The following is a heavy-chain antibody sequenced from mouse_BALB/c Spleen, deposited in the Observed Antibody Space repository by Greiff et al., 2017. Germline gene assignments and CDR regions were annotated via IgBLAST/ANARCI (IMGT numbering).Heavy chain of an antibody. D-gene: IGHD2-4*01. CDR3: TRSYDYDRDYYYAMDY. CDR2: INPSNGGT. V-gene: IGHV1S81*02. J-gene: IGHJ4*01. CDR1: GYTFTSYY. Sequence: VQLQQSGAELVKPGASVKLSCKASGYTFTSYYMYWVKQRPGQGLEWIGEINPSNGGTNFNEKFKSKATLTVDKSSSTAYMQLSSLTSEDSAVYYCTRSYDYDRDYYYAMDYWGQGTSVTVSS.